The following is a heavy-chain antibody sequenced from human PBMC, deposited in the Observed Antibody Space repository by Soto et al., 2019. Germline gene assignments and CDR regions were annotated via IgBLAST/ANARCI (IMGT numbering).Heavy chain of an antibody. CDR1: GFTFSSYW. V-gene: IGHV3-74*01. CDR3: ARGGYCSGGSCYSWGYYYYGMDV. CDR2: INSDGSST. Sequence: GGSLRLSCAASGFTFSSYWMHWVRQAPGKGLVWVSRINSDGSSTSYADSVKGRFTISRDNAKNTLYLQMNSLRAEDTAVYYCARGGYCSGGSCYSWGYYYYGMDVWGQGTTVTVSS. J-gene: IGHJ6*02. D-gene: IGHD2-15*01.